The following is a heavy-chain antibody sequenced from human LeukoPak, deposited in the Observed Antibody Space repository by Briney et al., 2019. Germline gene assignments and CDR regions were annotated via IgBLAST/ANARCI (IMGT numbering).Heavy chain of an antibody. CDR3: AREGGFRAFDI. Sequence: SETLSLTCTVSGGSISSYYWSWIRQPPGKGLEWIGYIYYSGSTNYNPSLKSRVTISVDTSKNQFSLKLSSVTAADTAVYYCAREGGFRAFDIWGQGTMVTVSS. CDR2: IYYSGST. D-gene: IGHD2/OR15-2a*01. J-gene: IGHJ3*02. CDR1: GGSISSYY. V-gene: IGHV4-59*12.